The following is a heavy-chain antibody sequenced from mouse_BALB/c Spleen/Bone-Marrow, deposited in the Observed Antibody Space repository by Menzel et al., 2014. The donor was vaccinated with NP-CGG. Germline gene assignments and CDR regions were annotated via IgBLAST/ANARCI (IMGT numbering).Heavy chain of an antibody. Sequence: EVQRVESGGDLVKPGGSLKLSCVASGFTFSSYGMSWVRQTPDKRLEWVATISSGGSYTYYPDSVKGRFTISRDNAKNTLYLQMSSLKXXXTAMYYXGXXYXGSSYYFDYWGQGTTLTVSS. CDR2: ISSGGSYT. CDR3: GXXYXGSSYYFDY. D-gene: IGHD1-1*01. J-gene: IGHJ2*01. V-gene: IGHV5-6*01. CDR1: GFTFSSYG.